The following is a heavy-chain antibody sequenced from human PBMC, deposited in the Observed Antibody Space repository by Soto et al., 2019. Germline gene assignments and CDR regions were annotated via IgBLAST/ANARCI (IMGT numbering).Heavy chain of an antibody. J-gene: IGHJ4*02. V-gene: IGHV4-30-4*01. CDR2: IYYSGST. CDR1: GGSISSGDYY. Sequence: QVQLQESGPGLVKPSQTLSLTCTVSGGSISSGDYYWSWIRQPPGKGLECIGYIYYSGSTYYNPSLKRRVIISVDTSKNQFVLRLTSVTAADTAVYYCARIEACGSGSPIEYWGQGTLVTVSS. CDR3: ARIEACGSGSPIEY. D-gene: IGHD3-10*01.